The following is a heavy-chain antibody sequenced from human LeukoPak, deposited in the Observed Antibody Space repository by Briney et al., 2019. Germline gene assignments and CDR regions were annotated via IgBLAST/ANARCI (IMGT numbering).Heavy chain of an antibody. J-gene: IGHJ4*02. CDR2: INQDGSQK. D-gene: IGHD3-10*01. CDR1: GFSLSSNS. V-gene: IGHV3-7*01. CDR3: ARDSDEFTMGY. Sequence: GGSLRLSCAASGFSLSSNSMNWVRQAPGKGLEWVANINQDGSQKYYVSSVKGRFTISRDNAKNSLYLQMNSLRAEDTAVYYCARDSDEFTMGYWGQGTLVTVSS.